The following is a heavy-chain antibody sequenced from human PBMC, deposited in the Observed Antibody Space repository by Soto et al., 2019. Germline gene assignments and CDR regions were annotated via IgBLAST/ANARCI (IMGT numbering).Heavy chain of an antibody. CDR3: ARDFIRDGYFDL. Sequence: EVQLVESGGGLVKPGGSLRLSCAASGFTFSSYSMNWVRQAPGKGLEWVSSISSSSSYIYYADSVKGRFTISRDNAKNSLYLQMNSLRAEDTAVYYCARDFIRDGYFDLWGRGTLVTVSS. CDR1: GFTFSSYS. J-gene: IGHJ2*01. V-gene: IGHV3-21*01. CDR2: ISSSSSYI.